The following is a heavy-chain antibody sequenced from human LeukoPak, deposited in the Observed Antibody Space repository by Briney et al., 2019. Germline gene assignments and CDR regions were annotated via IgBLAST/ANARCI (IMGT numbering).Heavy chain of an antibody. J-gene: IGHJ3*02. CDR1: GFTVSSNY. D-gene: IGHD3-9*01. V-gene: IGHV3-53*01. CDR2: IYSGGST. CDR3: ASRAELVLDAFYI. Sequence: GGSLRLSCAASGFTVSSNYMSWVRQAPGKGLEWGSVIYSGGSTYYPDSVKGRFTISRDNSKNTLYLQMNSLRAEDTAVYYCASRAELVLDAFYIWGQGTMVTVSS.